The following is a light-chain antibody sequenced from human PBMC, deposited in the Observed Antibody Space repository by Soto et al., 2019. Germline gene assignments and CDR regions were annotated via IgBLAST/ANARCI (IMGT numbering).Light chain of an antibody. V-gene: IGKV1-5*03. CDR2: EAS. J-gene: IGKJ1*01. Sequence: DIQMTQSPSTLSASVGDRVTITCRASQNINKWLAWYQQKPGKAPKLLIYEASTLEGGVPSRFSGSGSETEFTLTISSLQPDDFATYWCQQYKSYSTFGQGTKMDIK. CDR3: QQYKSYST. CDR1: QNINKW.